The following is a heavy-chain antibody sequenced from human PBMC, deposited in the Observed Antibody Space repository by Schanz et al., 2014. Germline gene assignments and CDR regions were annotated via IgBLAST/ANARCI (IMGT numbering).Heavy chain of an antibody. Sequence: QLMQSGSEVRKPGASVKVSCKTSGYTFSDYGITWVRQAPGQGLEWMGWMNSKTGNTGYAQRFQGRVTMTRNTSITTAYLELSSLRSGDTAVYYCTKGRTFGRWGQGTLVTVSS. J-gene: IGHJ4*02. CDR1: GYTFSDYG. CDR2: MNSKTGNT. V-gene: IGHV1-8*02. CDR3: TKGRTFGR. D-gene: IGHD3-16*01.